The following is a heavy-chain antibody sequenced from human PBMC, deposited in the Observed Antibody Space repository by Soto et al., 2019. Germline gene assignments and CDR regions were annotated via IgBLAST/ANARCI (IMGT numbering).Heavy chain of an antibody. V-gene: IGHV4-39*07. CDR3: ARVKQQVVGGYFDY. CDR2: IYHSGST. CDR1: GGSISRSTYY. D-gene: IGHD6-13*01. Sequence: PSETLSLTCTVSGGSISRSTYYWGWIRQPPGKGLGWIGSIYHSGSTYYNPSLKSRVTISVDTSKNQFSLKLSSVTAADTAVYYCARVKQQVVGGYFDYWGQGTLVTVSS. J-gene: IGHJ4*02.